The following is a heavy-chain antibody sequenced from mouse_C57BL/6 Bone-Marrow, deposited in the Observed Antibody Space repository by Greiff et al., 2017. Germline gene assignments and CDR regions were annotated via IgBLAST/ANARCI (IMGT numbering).Heavy chain of an antibody. D-gene: IGHD1-1*01. V-gene: IGHV5-4*01. J-gene: IGHJ4*01. CDR2: ISDGGSYT. CDR1: GFTFSSYA. Sequence: EVQVVESGGGLVKPGGSLKLSCAASGFTFSSYALSWVRQTPEKRLEWVATISDGGSYTYYPDNVKGRFTISRDNAKNNLYLQMSHLTSEDTAMYYCASYGSSYYYAMDYWGQGTSVTVAS. CDR3: ASYGSSYYYAMDY.